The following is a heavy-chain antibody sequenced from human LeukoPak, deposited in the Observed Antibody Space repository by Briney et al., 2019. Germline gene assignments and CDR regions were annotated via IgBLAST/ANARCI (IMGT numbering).Heavy chain of an antibody. Sequence: SETLSLTCAVSGGSVSSGGYSWSWIRQPPGKGLEWIGYIYDSGSTYYNPSLKSRVTISLDRSKNQFSLKLSSVTAADTAVYYCARHPSSSSPQIDYWGQGTLVTVSS. CDR1: GGSVSSGGYS. D-gene: IGHD6-6*01. CDR3: ARHPSSSSPQIDY. CDR2: IYDSGST. J-gene: IGHJ4*02. V-gene: IGHV4-30-2*01.